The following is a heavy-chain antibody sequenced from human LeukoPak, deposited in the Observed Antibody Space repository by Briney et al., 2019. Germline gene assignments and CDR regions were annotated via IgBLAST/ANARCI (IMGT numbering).Heavy chain of an antibody. CDR3: ASHGWAGAFDI. J-gene: IGHJ3*02. Sequence: SETLSLTCTVSGGSISSYYWSWIRQPPGKGLEWIGRIYTSGSTNYNPSLKSRVTMSVDTSKNQFSLKLSSVTAADTAVYYCASHGWAGAFDIWGQGTMVTVSS. CDR1: GGSISSYY. V-gene: IGHV4-4*07. D-gene: IGHD6-19*01. CDR2: IYTSGST.